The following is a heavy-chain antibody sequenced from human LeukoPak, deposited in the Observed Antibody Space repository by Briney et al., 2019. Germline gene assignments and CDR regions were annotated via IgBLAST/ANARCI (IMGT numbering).Heavy chain of an antibody. CDR1: GGSISSDF. CDR3: ARSKGSYYYYGMDV. V-gene: IGHV4-59*01. CDR2: IYYSGSI. Sequence: SETLSLTCTVSGGSISSDFWSWIRQPPGKGLEWIGYIYYSGSIKYNPSLKSRVTISVDTSKSQFSLKLSSVTAADTAVYYCARSKGSYYYYGMDVWGQGTTVTVS. J-gene: IGHJ6*02. D-gene: IGHD2-15*01.